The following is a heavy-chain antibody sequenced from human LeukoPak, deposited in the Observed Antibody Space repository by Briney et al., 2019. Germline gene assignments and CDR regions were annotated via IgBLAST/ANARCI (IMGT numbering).Heavy chain of an antibody. J-gene: IGHJ4*02. Sequence: SETLSLTCAVSGYSISSGHYWGWIRQPPGKGLEWIGSTDHSGTTYYNPSLKSRVSISVDMSKNQFSLNLSSVTAADTAVYYCARDIVPGHFDYWGQGTLVTVSS. V-gene: IGHV4-38-2*02. CDR1: GYSISSGHY. CDR2: TDHSGTT. CDR3: ARDIVPGHFDY. D-gene: IGHD3-16*02.